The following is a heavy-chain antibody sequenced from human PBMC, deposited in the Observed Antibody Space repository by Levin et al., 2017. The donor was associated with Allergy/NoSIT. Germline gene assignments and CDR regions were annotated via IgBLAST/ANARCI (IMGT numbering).Heavy chain of an antibody. J-gene: IGHJ4*02. CDR2: NRGKT. Sequence: KTSETLSLTCAVSGGSISSTDSSWGWIRQPPGKGLEFIGTNRGKTYYNPSLKSRLSISVDTSKNQFSLRLTSVTAADTAVYYCARDWYHTFDYWGRGTQVTVSS. V-gene: IGHV4-39*02. CDR1: GGSISSTDSS. CDR3: ARDWYHTFDY. D-gene: IGHD6-13*01.